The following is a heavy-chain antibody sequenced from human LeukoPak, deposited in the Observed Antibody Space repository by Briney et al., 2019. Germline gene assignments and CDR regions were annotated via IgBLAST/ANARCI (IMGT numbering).Heavy chain of an antibody. D-gene: IGHD3-22*01. V-gene: IGHV3-30*18. CDR3: AKEYDSSGYYDY. CDR1: GFTFSSYG. J-gene: IGHJ4*02. CDR2: ISYDGSNK. Sequence: GGSLRLSCAASGFTFSSYGMHWVRQAPGKGLEWVAVISYDGSNKYYADSVKGRFTISRDNSKNTLYLQMNSLRAEDTAVYYCAKEYDSSGYYDYWGQGTLVTVSS.